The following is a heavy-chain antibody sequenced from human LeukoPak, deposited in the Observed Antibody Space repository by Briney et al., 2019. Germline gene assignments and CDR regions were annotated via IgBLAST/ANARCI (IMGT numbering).Heavy chain of an antibody. V-gene: IGHV4-34*01. D-gene: IGHD3-10*01. J-gene: IGHJ4*02. CDR1: GGSFSGYY. CDR2: IYYSGST. Sequence: SETLSLTCAVYGGSFSGYYGSWVRHPPRKGLERSGRIYYSGSTYYTPSLKRRVTTSVDTTKNQSSLKLSSVPAAATAVYYCARDFGEKANYWGPGTLVTASS. CDR3: ARDFGEKANY.